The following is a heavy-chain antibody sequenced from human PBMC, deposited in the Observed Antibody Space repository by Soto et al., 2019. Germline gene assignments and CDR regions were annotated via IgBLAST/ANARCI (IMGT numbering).Heavy chain of an antibody. CDR3: AREHLDDYGDYRFDY. CDR1: GYTFTSYG. J-gene: IGHJ4*02. CDR2: ISAYNGNT. Sequence: QVQLVQSGAEVKKPGASVKVSCKASGYTFTSYGISWVRRAPGQGLEWMGWISAYNGNTNYAQKLQGRVTMTTDTSTSTAYMELRSLRSDDTAAFYCAREHLDDYGDYRFDYWGQGTLVTVSS. D-gene: IGHD4-17*01. V-gene: IGHV1-18*01.